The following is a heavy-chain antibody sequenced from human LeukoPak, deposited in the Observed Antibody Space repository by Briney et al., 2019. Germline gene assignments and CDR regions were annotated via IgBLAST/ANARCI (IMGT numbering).Heavy chain of an antibody. D-gene: IGHD4-17*01. CDR3: ARIDYGDTFDY. CDR2: INPSGGST. CDR1: GYTFTSCY. J-gene: IGHJ4*02. Sequence: RASVKVSCKASGYTFTSCYMHWVRQAPGQGLEWMGIINPSGGSTSYAQKFQGRVTMTRDTSTSTVYMELSSLRSEDTAVYYCARIDYGDTFDYWGQGTLVTVSS. V-gene: IGHV1-46*01.